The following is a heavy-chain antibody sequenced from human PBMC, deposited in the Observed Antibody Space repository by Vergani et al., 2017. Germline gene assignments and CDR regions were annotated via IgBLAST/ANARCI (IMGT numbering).Heavy chain of an antibody. D-gene: IGHD6-19*01. J-gene: IGHJ3*02. CDR2: IYKSGSS. V-gene: IGHV4-59*01. Sequence: QVQLQESGPGLVKSSETLSLTCTVSGGSISAYYWNWLRQPPGEGLEWIGYIYKSGSSTYNPSLKGRVTISADTSKNQFSLKLTSVTAADTALYYCARDRGYSTGWYSAFDIWGQGTMVTVSS. CDR1: GGSISAYY. CDR3: ARDRGYSTGWYSAFDI.